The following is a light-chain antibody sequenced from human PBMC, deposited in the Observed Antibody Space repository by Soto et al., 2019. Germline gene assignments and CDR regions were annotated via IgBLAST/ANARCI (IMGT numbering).Light chain of an antibody. CDR3: QQYNSYSPLT. CDR1: QRIGSW. V-gene: IGKV1-5*01. CDR2: DAS. J-gene: IGKJ4*01. Sequence: DIQMTQSPSTLAGSLGDRVTITCRAGQRIGSWLAWYQQKARKAPKVLIYDASNLESGVPSRFSGSGSGTEFTLTISSLQHDDFANYYCQQYNSYSPLTFGGGTKVDIK.